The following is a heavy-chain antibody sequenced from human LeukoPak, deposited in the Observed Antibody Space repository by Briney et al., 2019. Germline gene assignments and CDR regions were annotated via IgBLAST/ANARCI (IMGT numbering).Heavy chain of an antibody. CDR2: TYYRSKWYN. D-gene: IGHD2-2*01. Sequence: SQTLSLTCAISGDSFSSNSAAWNWIRQSPSRGLEWLGRTYYRSKWYNDYAVSVKSRITINPDTSKNQFSLQLNSVTPEDTAVYYCARDGDDQLLWGGWFDPWGQGTLVTVSS. J-gene: IGHJ5*02. V-gene: IGHV6-1*01. CDR3: ARDGDDQLLWGGWFDP. CDR1: GDSFSSNSAA.